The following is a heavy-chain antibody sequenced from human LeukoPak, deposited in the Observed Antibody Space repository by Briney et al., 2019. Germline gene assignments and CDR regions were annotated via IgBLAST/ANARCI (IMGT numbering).Heavy chain of an antibody. CDR3: ARVSSSWYGVSDY. Sequence: PSETLSLTCTVSGGSISSGGYYWSWIRQHPGKGLEWIGFIYYSGSTYYNPSLKSRVTISVDTSKNQFSLKLSSVTAADTAVYYCARVSSSWYGVSDYWGQGTLVTVSS. V-gene: IGHV4-31*03. CDR2: IYYSGST. CDR1: GGSISSGGYY. J-gene: IGHJ4*02. D-gene: IGHD6-13*01.